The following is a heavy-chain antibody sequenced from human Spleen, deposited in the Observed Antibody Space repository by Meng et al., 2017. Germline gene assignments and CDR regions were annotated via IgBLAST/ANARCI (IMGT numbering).Heavy chain of an antibody. D-gene: IGHD6-13*01. Sequence: QVQLVQSGAEVKEPGASVKVSCTPSGYTFTAYYIHWVRRAPGQGLDWMGRIDPNSGVTEYAQKFQGRVTMTGDTSISTAYMELSKLRSDDTAIYYCVRDEDISAAGKLFGDYWGQGTLVTVSS. V-gene: IGHV1-2*06. CDR1: GYTFTAYY. CDR3: VRDEDISAAGKLFGDY. CDR2: IDPNSGVT. J-gene: IGHJ4*02.